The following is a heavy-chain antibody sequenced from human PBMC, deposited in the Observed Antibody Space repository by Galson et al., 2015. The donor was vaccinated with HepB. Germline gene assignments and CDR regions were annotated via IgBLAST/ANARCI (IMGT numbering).Heavy chain of an antibody. D-gene: IGHD2-21*02. Sequence: QSGAEVKKPGESLKISCKGSGYSFTSYWIGWVRQMPGKGLEWMGIIYPGDSGTRYSPSFQGQVTISADKSISTAYLQWSSLKASDTAMYYCAREEEGLRWPGMTVFNAFDVWGQGTMVAVSS. CDR3: AREEEGLRWPGMTVFNAFDV. CDR1: GYSFTSYW. CDR2: IYPGDSGT. J-gene: IGHJ3*01. V-gene: IGHV5-51*03.